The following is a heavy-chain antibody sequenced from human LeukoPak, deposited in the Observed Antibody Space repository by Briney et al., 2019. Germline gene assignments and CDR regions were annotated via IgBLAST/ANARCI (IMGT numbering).Heavy chain of an antibody. CDR3: AKGNNSLSVKFDY. J-gene: IGHJ4*02. V-gene: IGHV3-43*02. Sequence: GALRLSCAASGFPLRDFSMHCVRHVPRKGLGWASLVSGDGDIINYADSVKCRFTISRENNKNSLFLQMNSLRDEDTAFYYCAKGNNSLSVKFDYWGQGALVTVSS. D-gene: IGHD2/OR15-2a*01. CDR1: GFPLRDFS. CDR2: VSGDGDII.